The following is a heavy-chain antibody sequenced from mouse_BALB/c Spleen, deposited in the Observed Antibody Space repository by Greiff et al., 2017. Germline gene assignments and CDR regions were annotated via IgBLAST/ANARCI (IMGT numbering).Heavy chain of an antibody. CDR3: ARRTGRYYAMDY. CDR1: GFTFSSYG. CDR2: ISSGGSYT. J-gene: IGHJ4*01. Sequence: EVKLMESGGDLVKPGGSLKLSCAASGFTFSSYGMSWVRQTPDKRLEWIATISSGGSYTYYPDSVKGRFTISRDNAKNTLYLQMSSLKSEDTAMYYCARRTGRYYAMDYWGQGTSVTVSS. V-gene: IGHV5-6*02. D-gene: IGHD3-3*01.